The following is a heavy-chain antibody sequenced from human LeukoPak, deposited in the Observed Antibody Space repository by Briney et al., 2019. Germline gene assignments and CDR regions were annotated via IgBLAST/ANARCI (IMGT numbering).Heavy chain of an antibody. CDR3: ARVRRGYSYGSAFDI. CDR1: GFTFSSYG. CDR2: ISYDGSNK. J-gene: IGHJ3*02. D-gene: IGHD5-18*01. V-gene: IGHV3-30*03. Sequence: GGSLRLSCAASGFTFSSYGMHWVRQAPGKGLEWVAVISYDGSNKYYADSVKGRFTISRDNSKNTLYLQMNSLRAEDTAVYYCARVRRGYSYGSAFDIWGQGTMVTVSS.